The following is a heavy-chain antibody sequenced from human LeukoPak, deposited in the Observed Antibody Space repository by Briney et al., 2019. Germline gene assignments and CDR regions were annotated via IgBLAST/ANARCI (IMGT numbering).Heavy chain of an antibody. CDR1: GFTFTDYS. Sequence: KTGGSLRLSCEVSGFTFTDYSMHWVRQAPGKGLEWVSSITSTSRTIFYADSVEGRFTISRDNAKNTVSLEMNSLRTEDAAVYYCARGWLFDYWGQGTLVTVSS. D-gene: IGHD5-24*01. J-gene: IGHJ4*02. V-gene: IGHV3-21*04. CDR3: ARGWLFDY. CDR2: ITSTSRTI.